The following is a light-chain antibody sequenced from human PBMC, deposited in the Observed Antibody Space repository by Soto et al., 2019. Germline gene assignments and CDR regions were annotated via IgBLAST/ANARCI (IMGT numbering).Light chain of an antibody. CDR3: QLYGDSPT. CDR2: DIS. J-gene: IGKJ3*01. CDR1: QTVNTIY. Sequence: NVRTRSPDTKSLSPGDRRTISRKASQTVNTIYLAWFQQKPGQSPRLLIYDISTRATGIPDRIRASGSGTDFTLTISRLEREDSAVYSCQLYGDSPTFGAGTKVDIK. V-gene: IGKV3-20*01.